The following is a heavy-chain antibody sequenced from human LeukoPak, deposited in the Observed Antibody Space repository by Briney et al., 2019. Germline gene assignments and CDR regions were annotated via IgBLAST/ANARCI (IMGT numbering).Heavy chain of an antibody. CDR3: AKDWRVNNTPNDF. V-gene: IGHV3-23*01. D-gene: IGHD3-22*01. J-gene: IGHJ4*02. Sequence: LPGGSLRLSCAASGVTFSTYGMSWVRQAPGKGLEWVSVICASGGDAAYADSVRGRFTISRDNSKNTLYLHMDSLRVEDTAVYYCAKDWRVNNTPNDFWGQGILVTVSS. CDR1: GVTFSTYG. CDR2: ICASGGDA.